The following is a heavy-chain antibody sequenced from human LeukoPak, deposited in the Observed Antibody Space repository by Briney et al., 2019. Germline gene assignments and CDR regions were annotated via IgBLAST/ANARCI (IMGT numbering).Heavy chain of an antibody. D-gene: IGHD1-20*01. V-gene: IGHV3-9*03. CDR2: ISWNSGSI. CDR1: GFTFDDYA. CDR3: AKAEVYNWNDGNFDY. J-gene: IGHJ4*02. Sequence: GGSLRLSCAASGFTFDDYAMHWVRQAPGKGLEWVSGISWNSGSIGYADSVKGRFTISRDNAKNSLYLQMNSLRAEDMALYYCAKAEVYNWNDGNFDYWGQGTLVTVSS.